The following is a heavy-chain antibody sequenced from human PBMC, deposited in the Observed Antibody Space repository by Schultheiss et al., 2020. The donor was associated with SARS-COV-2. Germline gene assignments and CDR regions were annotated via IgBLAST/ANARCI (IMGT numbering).Heavy chain of an antibody. V-gene: IGHV4-61*01. CDR2: IYTSGST. D-gene: IGHD3-22*01. J-gene: IGHJ4*02. CDR3: AGSPYYDSSGWDY. CDR1: GGSVSSGSYY. Sequence: SETLSLTCTVSGGSVSSGSYYWSWIRQPPGKGLEWIGRIYTSGSTNYNPSLKSRVTMSVDTSKNQFSLKLNSVTAADTAVYYCAGSPYYDSSGWDYWGQGTLVTVSS.